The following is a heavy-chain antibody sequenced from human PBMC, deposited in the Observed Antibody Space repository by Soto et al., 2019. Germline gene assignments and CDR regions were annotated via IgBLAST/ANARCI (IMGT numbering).Heavy chain of an antibody. CDR3: AKVSHWGIISPTHAP. D-gene: IGHD3-16*01. Sequence: EVQVLESGGGLVQPGGSLRLSCAASGFTFRTSAMSWVRRAPGKALEWVSGINSDDSKHYIASVRGRFTIPRDHSKNRLLLQMNSLRAEDTAICYCAKVSHWGIISPTHAPWGQGPLVSFSS. CDR1: GFTFRTSA. J-gene: IGHJ5*02. CDR2: INSDDSK. V-gene: IGHV3-23*01.